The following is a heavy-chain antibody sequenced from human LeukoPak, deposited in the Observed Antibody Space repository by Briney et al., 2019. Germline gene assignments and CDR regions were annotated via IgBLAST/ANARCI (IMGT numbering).Heavy chain of an antibody. CDR3: ARGDLWYYYMDV. Sequence: ASVEVSCKASGYTFTGYYMHWVRQAPGQGLEWMGRINPNSGGTNYAQKFQGRVTMTRDTSISTAYMELSRLRSDDTAVYYCARGDLWYYYMDVWSKGTTVTVSS. CDR1: GYTFTGYY. D-gene: IGHD2-21*01. J-gene: IGHJ6*03. CDR2: INPNSGGT. V-gene: IGHV1-2*06.